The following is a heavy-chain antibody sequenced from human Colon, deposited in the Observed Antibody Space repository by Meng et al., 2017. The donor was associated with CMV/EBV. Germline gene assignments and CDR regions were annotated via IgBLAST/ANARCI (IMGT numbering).Heavy chain of an antibody. Sequence: QVQLVHSGAEGKRPGASVRISCKASGYTFTSHALHWVRQAPGQRLEWMGWIDCGNGNTKYSQKFHDRVTITRDTSATTVYMELSSLKSEDTAVYYCAREPPLGGYFDYWGQGTLVTVSS. CDR1: GYTFTSHA. CDR2: IDCGNGNT. D-gene: IGHD2-15*01. V-gene: IGHV1-3*01. CDR3: AREPPLGGYFDY. J-gene: IGHJ4*02.